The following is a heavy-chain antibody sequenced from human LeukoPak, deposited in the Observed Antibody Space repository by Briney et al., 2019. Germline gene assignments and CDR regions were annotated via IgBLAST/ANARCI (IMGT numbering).Heavy chain of an antibody. D-gene: IGHD2-2*01. Sequence: SETLSLTCTVSGGSTSNYYWSWIRQPPGKGLEWIGYIYYSGSTNYNPSLKSRVTISVDTSKNQFSLKLSSVTAADTAMYYCARGGYCSSSSCYGDDAFDIWGQGTMVTVSS. CDR3: ARGGYCSSSSCYGDDAFDI. J-gene: IGHJ3*02. CDR1: GGSTSNYY. V-gene: IGHV4-59*01. CDR2: IYYSGST.